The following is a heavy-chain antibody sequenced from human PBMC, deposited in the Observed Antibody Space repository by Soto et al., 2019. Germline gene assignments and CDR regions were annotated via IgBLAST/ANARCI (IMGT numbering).Heavy chain of an antibody. D-gene: IGHD5-12*01. J-gene: IGHJ4*02. CDR2: IYPDDSDT. CDR1: GYRFTTYW. CDR3: ARHGYSSTRGLIYY. Sequence: EVQLVQSGAEVKRPGDSLQISCKASGYRFTTYWIGWVRQMPGKGLEWMGFIYPDDSDTRYSPSFQGQVTISADKSISTTYLQWGSLKASDTAIYYCARHGYSSTRGLIYYWGQGALVTVSS. V-gene: IGHV5-51*01.